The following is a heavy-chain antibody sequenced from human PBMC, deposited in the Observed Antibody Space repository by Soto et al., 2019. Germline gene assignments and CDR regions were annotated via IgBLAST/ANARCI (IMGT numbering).Heavy chain of an antibody. CDR2: ISSSASHI. CDR1: GCSFSSYS. CDR3: ARGYTGYCSGGTCYWFDP. J-gene: IGHJ5*02. Sequence: EVQLVESGGGLVKPGGSLRLSCAASGCSFSSYSMNWVRQAPRKGLEWVSSISSSASHINYADPVKGRFTISRDNAKKSLYLQMNSLRAEDTAVYYCARGYTGYCSGGTCYWFDPWGQGTLVTVSS. V-gene: IGHV3-21*01. D-gene: IGHD2-15*01.